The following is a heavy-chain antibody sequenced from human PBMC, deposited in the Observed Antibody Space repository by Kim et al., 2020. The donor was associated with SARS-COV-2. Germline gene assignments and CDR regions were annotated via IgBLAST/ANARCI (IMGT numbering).Heavy chain of an antibody. J-gene: IGHJ4*02. CDR2: IYYSGST. D-gene: IGHD3-10*01. CDR1: GVSISSGDYY. CDR3: AREGDTYYYGSGTD. Sequence: SETLSLTCTVSGVSISSGDYYWSWIRQPPGKGLEWIGYIYYSGSTYYNPSLKSRVTISVDTSKNQFSLKLSSVTAADTAVYYCAREGDTYYYGSGTDWGQGTLVTVSS. V-gene: IGHV4-30-4*01.